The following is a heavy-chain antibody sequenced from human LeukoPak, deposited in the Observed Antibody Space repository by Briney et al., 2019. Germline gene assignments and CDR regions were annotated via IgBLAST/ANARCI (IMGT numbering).Heavy chain of an antibody. D-gene: IGHD1-1*01. V-gene: IGHV3-23*01. CDR2: IRSNGDTT. Sequence: PGGSLRLSCAASGFTFSSYGMHWVRQPPGKGLDWVSTIRSNGDTTYNADSVKGRFTISRDNSKNTLYLELNSLRVEDTATFYCAKGQELDDGVFDSWGQGTMVTVSS. CDR3: AKGQELDDGVFDS. J-gene: IGHJ4*02. CDR1: GFTFSSYG.